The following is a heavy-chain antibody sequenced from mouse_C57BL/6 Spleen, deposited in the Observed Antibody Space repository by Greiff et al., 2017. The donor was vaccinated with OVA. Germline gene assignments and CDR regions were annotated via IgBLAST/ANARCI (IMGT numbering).Heavy chain of an antibody. V-gene: IGHV5-9-1*02. CDR1: GFTFSSYA. J-gene: IGHJ1*03. CDR3: TRDNYDSYWYFDV. D-gene: IGHD2-4*01. Sequence: EVMLVESGEGLVKPGGSLKLSCAASGFTFSSYAMSWVRQTPEKRLEWVAYISSGGDYIYYADTVKGRFTISRDNARNTLYLQMSSLKSEDTAMYYCTRDNYDSYWYFDVWGTGTTVTVSS. CDR2: ISSGGDYI.